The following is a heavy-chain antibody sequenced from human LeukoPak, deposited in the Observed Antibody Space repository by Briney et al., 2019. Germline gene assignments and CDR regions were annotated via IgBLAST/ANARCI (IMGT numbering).Heavy chain of an antibody. J-gene: IGHJ4*02. D-gene: IGHD2-2*01. V-gene: IGHV1-18*01. Sequence: ASVKVPCKASGYTFTSYGISWVRQAPGQGLEWMGWISAYNGNTNYAQKLQGRVTMTTDTSTSTAYMELRSLRFDDTAVYYCARALRRSTSRTPDDYWGQGTLVTVSS. CDR1: GYTFTSYG. CDR2: ISAYNGNT. CDR3: ARALRRSTSRTPDDY.